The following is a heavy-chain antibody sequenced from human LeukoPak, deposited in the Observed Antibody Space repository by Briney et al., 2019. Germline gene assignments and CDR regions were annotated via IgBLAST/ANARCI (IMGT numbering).Heavy chain of an antibody. CDR1: GGSFSGYY. CDR3: ARFGPVYDSSGYYYYYYYMDV. CDR2: INHSGST. V-gene: IGHV4-34*01. Sequence: SETLSLTCAVYGGSFSGYYWSLIRQPPGKGLEWIGEINHSGSTNYNPSLKSRVTISVDTSKNQFSLKLSSVTAADTAVYYCARFGPVYDSSGYYYYYYYMDVWGKGTTVTVSS. D-gene: IGHD3-22*01. J-gene: IGHJ6*03.